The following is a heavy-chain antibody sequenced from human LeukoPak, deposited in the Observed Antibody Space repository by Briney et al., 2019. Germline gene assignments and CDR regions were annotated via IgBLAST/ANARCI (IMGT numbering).Heavy chain of an antibody. J-gene: IGHJ4*02. CDR1: GFTFSSYS. V-gene: IGHV3-48*04. D-gene: IGHD3-22*01. CDR3: ARLMSYYYDSSGYYTFDY. Sequence: GGSLRLSCAASGFTFSSYSMNWVRQAPGKGLGRVSYISSSSTIYYADSVKGRFTISRDNAKNSLYLQMNSLRAEDTAVYYCARLMSYYYDSSGYYTFDYWGQGTLVTVSS. CDR2: ISSSSTI.